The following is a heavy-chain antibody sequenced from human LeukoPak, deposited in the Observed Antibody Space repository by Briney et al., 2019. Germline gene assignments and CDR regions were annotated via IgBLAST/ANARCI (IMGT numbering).Heavy chain of an antibody. CDR3: ARDGSGSGWFYYFDY. D-gene: IGHD6-19*01. CDR1: GYSFTSYG. V-gene: IGHV1-18*04. Sequence: EASVKVSCKASGYSFTSYGISWVRQAPGQGLEWVGWISAYNGNTNYAQTLQGRVTMATDTSTSTAYMELRSLRSDDTAVYYCARDGSGSGWFYYFDYWGQGTLVTVSS. J-gene: IGHJ4*02. CDR2: ISAYNGNT.